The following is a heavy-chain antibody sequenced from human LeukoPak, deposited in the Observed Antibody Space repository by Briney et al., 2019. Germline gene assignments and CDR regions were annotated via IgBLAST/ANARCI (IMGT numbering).Heavy chain of an antibody. V-gene: IGHV3-30*03. J-gene: IGHJ4*02. D-gene: IGHD2-2*01. Sequence: PGGSLRLSCAASGFTFSRYGMHWVRQAPGKGLEWVAVISYDGSNKYYADSVKGRFTISRDNSKNTLYLQMSSLRAEDTAVYYCARDLGLYCSSTSCYGYFDYWGQGTLVTVPS. CDR2: ISYDGSNK. CDR3: ARDLGLYCSSTSCYGYFDY. CDR1: GFTFSRYG.